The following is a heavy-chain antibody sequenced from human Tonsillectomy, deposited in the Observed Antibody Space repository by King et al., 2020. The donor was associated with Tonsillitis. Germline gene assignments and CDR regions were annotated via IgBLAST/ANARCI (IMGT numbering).Heavy chain of an antibody. CDR1: GVTLSSDS. J-gene: IGHJ3*02. CDR2: FMTTSTYI. CDR3: ARDADRSAYYHAFDI. D-gene: IGHD3-22*01. Sequence: VQLVESGGVLVKHGGSLRLLWAAVGVTLSSDSLELVREAQWTGLVWVSSFMTTSTYIYFSESVTGRLAIPRYNSKNSLYLQMNSLRAEDTAVYYCARDADRSAYYHAFDIWGQGTMVTVSS. V-gene: IGHV3-21*01.